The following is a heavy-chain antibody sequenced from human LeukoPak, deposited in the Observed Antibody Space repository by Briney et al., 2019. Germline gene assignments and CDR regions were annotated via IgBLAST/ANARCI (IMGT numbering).Heavy chain of an antibody. J-gene: IGHJ6*02. CDR1: GFTFSSYA. Sequence: GGSLRLSCAASGFTFSSYAMCWVRQVPGKGLEWVSAISGGGGSTYYADSVKGRFTISRDNSKNTLYLQMNSLRAEDTAVYYCARDFNYYYYYGMDVWGQGTTVTVSS. CDR3: ARDFNYYYYYGMDV. CDR2: ISGGGGST. V-gene: IGHV3-23*01.